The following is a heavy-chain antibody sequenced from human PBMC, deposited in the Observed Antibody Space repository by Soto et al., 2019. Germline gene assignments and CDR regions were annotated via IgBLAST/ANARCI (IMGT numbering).Heavy chain of an antibody. CDR1: GFSFSSYS. D-gene: IGHD2-15*01. Sequence: VQLVESGGSVVQPGGSRRLSCAASGFSFSSYSMKWVRQAPGKGLEWVSHISSSSTGMYYADSVKGRFIISRDNAKNSLYLQMNDLRDEDTAVYYCTRAGRGAVVVGDLGYFYYGMDVWGQGTTVTVSS. CDR2: ISSSSTGM. CDR3: TRAGRGAVVVGDLGYFYYGMDV. V-gene: IGHV3-48*02. J-gene: IGHJ6*02.